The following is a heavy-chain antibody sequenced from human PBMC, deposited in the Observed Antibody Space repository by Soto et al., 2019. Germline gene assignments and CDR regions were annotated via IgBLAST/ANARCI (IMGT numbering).Heavy chain of an antibody. CDR3: AREEQVTTGPTPHESDYYYYYMDV. CDR2: IYCSGST. Sequence: PSETLSLTCTVSGGSISSGGYYWSWIRQHPGKGLEWIGYIYCSGSTYYNPSLKSRVTISVDTSKNQFSLKLSSVTAADTAVYYCAREEQVTTGPTPHESDYYYYYMDVWGKGTTVTVSS. J-gene: IGHJ6*03. D-gene: IGHD4-17*01. CDR1: GGSISSGGYY. V-gene: IGHV4-31*03.